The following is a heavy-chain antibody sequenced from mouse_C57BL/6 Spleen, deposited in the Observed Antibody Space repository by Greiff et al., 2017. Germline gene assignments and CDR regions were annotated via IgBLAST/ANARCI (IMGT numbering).Heavy chain of an antibody. CDR3: ARRDSSGYVSFAY. D-gene: IGHD3-2*02. J-gene: IGHJ3*01. CDR1: GYTFTSYW. Sequence: VQLQQPGAELVRPGSSVKLSCKASGYTFTSYWMHWVKQRPIQGLEWIGNIDPSDSETHYNQKFKDKATLTVDKSSSTAYMQLSSLTSEDSAVYYCARRDSSGYVSFAYWGQGTLVTVSA. V-gene: IGHV1-52*01. CDR2: IDPSDSET.